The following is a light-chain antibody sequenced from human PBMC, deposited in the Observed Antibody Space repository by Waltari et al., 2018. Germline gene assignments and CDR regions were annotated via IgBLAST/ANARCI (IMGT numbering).Light chain of an antibody. V-gene: IGLV2-14*01. J-gene: IGLJ3*02. Sequence: QSALTQPASVSGSPGQSITISGTGTTSDLGGYNYISWYQQHPGKAPKVLIYDVNGRPSGVSNRFSGSKSGNTASLIISGLQAEDEADYYCCSFTSSSTWVFGGGTKLTVL. CDR2: DVN. CDR1: TSDLGGYNY. CDR3: CSFTSSSTWV.